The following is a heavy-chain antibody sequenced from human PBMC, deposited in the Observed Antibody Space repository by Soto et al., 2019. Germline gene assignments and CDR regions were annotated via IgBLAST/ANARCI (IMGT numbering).Heavy chain of an antibody. CDR2: ISNTGNS. CDR1: GGSISNYY. V-gene: IGHV4-59*01. Sequence: PSETLSLTCTVSGGSISNYYWTWIRQPPGKGLEWIAYISNTGNSNYNPSLKSRVTISLDTSKNQFSLKLSSLTVADTAVYFCARAGIWFGSRLDYWGQGTLVTVSS. CDR3: ARAGIWFGSRLDY. J-gene: IGHJ4*02. D-gene: IGHD3-10*01.